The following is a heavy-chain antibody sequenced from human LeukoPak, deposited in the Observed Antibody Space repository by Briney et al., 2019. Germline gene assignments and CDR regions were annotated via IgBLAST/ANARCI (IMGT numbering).Heavy chain of an antibody. V-gene: IGHV3-23*01. CDR3: AKTTVGDSSGRFPGWPADY. CDR2: IFGSGGSA. J-gene: IGHJ4*02. CDR1: GFAFGSYA. D-gene: IGHD3-22*01. Sequence: GGSLRLSCTASGFAFGSYAMYWVRQAPGKGLEWVSGIFGSGGSAHYADSVKGRFTISRDNSKNTVYLEMNSLGVEDTAVYYCAKTTVGDSSGRFPGWPADYWGQGTLVTVSS.